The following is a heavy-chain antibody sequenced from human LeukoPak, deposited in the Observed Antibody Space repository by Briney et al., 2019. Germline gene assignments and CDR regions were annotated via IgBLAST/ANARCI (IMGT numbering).Heavy chain of an antibody. CDR1: GGTFSSYA. D-gene: IGHD4-23*01. CDR2: IIPIFGTA. V-gene: IGHV1-69*05. CDR3: ARGALRWIDY. J-gene: IGHJ4*02. Sequence: ASVKVSCKASGGTFSSYAISWVRQAPGQGLEWMGRIIPIFGTANYAQKFQGRVTITTDESTSTAYMELSSLRSEDTAVYYCARGALRWIDYWGQGTLVTVSS.